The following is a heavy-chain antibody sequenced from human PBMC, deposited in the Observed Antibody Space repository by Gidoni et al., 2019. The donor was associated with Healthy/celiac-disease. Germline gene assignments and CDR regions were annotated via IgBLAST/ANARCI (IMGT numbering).Heavy chain of an antibody. J-gene: IGHJ3*02. CDR1: GGSISSSSYY. D-gene: IGHD3-16*01. Sequence: QLQLQESGPGLVKPSETLSLTCTVSGGSISSSSYYWGWIRQPPGKGLEWIGSIYYSGSTYYNPSLKSRVTISVDTSKNQFSLKLSSVTAADTAVYYCARATRGRAFDIWGQGTMVTVSS. CDR2: IYYSGST. CDR3: ARATRGRAFDI. V-gene: IGHV4-39*01.